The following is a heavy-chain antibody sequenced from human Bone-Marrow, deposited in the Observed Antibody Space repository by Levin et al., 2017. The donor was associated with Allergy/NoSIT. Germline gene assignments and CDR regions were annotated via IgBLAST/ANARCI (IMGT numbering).Heavy chain of an antibody. D-gene: IGHD3-10*01. V-gene: IGHV1-18*01. J-gene: IGHJ6*02. CDR3: ARFDGGSGGTGGLDV. CDR1: GYTFRNYH. CDR2: ISAFNGNT. Sequence: ASVKVSCKASGYTFRNYHINWVRQAPRQGLEWMGRISAFNGNTDYPQHLQGRVTMTRDTSTSTAYMEMRSLRSDDTAVYYCARFDGGSGGTGGLDVWGQGTTVIVSS.